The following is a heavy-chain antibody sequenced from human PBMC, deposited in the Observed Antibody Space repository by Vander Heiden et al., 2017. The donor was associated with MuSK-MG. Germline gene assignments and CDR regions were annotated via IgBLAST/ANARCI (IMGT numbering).Heavy chain of an antibody. V-gene: IGHV3-15*01. J-gene: IGHJ3*01. Sequence: DVQLVESGGGLVKSGGSLSLSCAASGLTFSGAYLSWVRQASGKGLEWVGRIKTKADGGTIEYAAPVKGRFTISRDDSKNTLYLQMNSLKTEDTAIYYCTTVLRESVWGSSHAFDFWGQGTMGTVSS. CDR2: IKTKADGGTI. D-gene: IGHD3-16*01. CDR1: GLTFSGAY. CDR3: TTVLRESVWGSSHAFDF.